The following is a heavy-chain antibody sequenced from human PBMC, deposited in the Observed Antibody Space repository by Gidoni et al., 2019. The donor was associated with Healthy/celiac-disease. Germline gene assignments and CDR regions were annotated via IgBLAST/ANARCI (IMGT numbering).Heavy chain of an antibody. J-gene: IGHJ4*02. Sequence: QVQLQESGPGLVKPSETLSLTCTVSGGSISSYYWSWIRQPPGTGLEWIGYSYYSGSTNYNPSLKSRVTISVDTSKNQFSLKLSSVTAADTAVYYCARAGGNSINFDYWGQGTLVTVSS. V-gene: IGHV4-59*01. CDR3: ARAGGNSINFDY. CDR1: GGSISSYY. CDR2: SYYSGST. D-gene: IGHD4-4*01.